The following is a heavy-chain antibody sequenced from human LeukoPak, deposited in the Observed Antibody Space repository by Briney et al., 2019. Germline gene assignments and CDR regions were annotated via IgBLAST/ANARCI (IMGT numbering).Heavy chain of an antibody. Sequence: GGSLRLSCAASGFTFSSYAMSWVRQASGKGLEWVSAISGSGGSTYYADSVKGRFTISRDNSKNTLYLQMNSLRAEDTAVYYCAKDKVATKRYYFDYWGRGTLVTVSS. CDR1: GFTFSSYA. V-gene: IGHV3-23*01. CDR3: AKDKVATKRYYFDY. D-gene: IGHD5-12*01. J-gene: IGHJ4*02. CDR2: ISGSGGST.